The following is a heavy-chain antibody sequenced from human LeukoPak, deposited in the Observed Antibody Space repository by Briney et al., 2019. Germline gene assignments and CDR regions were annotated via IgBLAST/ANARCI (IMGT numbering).Heavy chain of an antibody. J-gene: IGHJ4*02. CDR3: AKDSGYDPPSLDY. Sequence: GGSLRLSCAASGFTFSSYGMHWVRQAPGKGLEWVAFIRYDGSNKYYADSVKGRFTISRDNSKNTLYLQMNSLRAEDTAVYYCAKDSGYDPPSLDYWGQGTLVTVSS. D-gene: IGHD5-12*01. CDR1: GFTFSSYG. V-gene: IGHV3-30*02. CDR2: IRYDGSNK.